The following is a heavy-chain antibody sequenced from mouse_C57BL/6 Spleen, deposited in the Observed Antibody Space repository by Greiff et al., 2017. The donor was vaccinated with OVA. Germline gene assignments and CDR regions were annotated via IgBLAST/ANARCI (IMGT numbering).Heavy chain of an antibody. CDR2: IDPSDSYT. CDR1: GYTFTSYW. D-gene: IGHD1-1*01. CDR3: AKSTVVEGFAD. V-gene: IGHV1-59*01. J-gene: IGHJ3*01. Sequence: QVQLQQPGAELVRPGTSVKLSCKASGYTFTSYWMHWVKQRPGQGLEWIGVIDPSDSYTNYNQKFKGKATLTVDTSSSTAYMQLSSLTSEDSAVYYCAKSTVVEGFADWGQGTLVTVSA.